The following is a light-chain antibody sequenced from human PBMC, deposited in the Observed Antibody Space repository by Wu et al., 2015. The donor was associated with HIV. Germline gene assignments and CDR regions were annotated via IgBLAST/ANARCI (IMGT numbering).Light chain of an antibody. CDR1: QSVSTN. Sequence: EIVMTQSPATLSVSPGERATLSCRASQSVSTNFAWYQQKPGQAPRLLIFGASNRAPGIPARFSGSGSGTEFTLTISNMQSEDIAVCYCQQYNNWPPWTFGQGTKVEIK. V-gene: IGKV3-15*01. J-gene: IGKJ1*01. CDR2: GAS. CDR3: QQYNNWPPWT.